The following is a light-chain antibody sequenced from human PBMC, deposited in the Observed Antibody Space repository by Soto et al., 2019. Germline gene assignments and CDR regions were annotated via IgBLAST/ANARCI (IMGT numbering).Light chain of an antibody. V-gene: IGKV1-5*01. CDR2: DAS. J-gene: IGKJ1*01. Sequence: IQMTQSPSTLSASVVDIVTITCRASQSVSGWLAWYQQKPGEAPKLLIYDASALPRGVPSRFSGSGSGTKFTLTIASLQPDDFATYYCQQYETFSGKFGPGTKVDIK. CDR3: QQYETFSGK. CDR1: QSVSGW.